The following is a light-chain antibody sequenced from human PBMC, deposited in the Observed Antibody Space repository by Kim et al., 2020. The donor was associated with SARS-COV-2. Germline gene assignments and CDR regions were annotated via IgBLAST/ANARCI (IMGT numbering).Light chain of an antibody. CDR3: QTYDSSDQGV. CDR1: SGSVAAKY. CDR2: EDV. Sequence: NFMLTQTHSVSESPGKTVTISCTGSSGSVAAKYVQWYQQRPGRAPTTVIYEDVERPSGVPARFSGSIDRSSNSASLTISGLRPEDEADYYCQTYDSSDQGVFGGGTQMTVL. J-gene: IGLJ7*01. V-gene: IGLV6-57*02.